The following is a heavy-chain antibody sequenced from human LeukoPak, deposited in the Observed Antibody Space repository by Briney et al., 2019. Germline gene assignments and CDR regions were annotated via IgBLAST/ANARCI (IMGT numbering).Heavy chain of an antibody. J-gene: IGHJ5*02. Sequence: ASVKVSCKASGYTFTNYYIHWVRQAPGQGLEWMGIINPSGGTTIYAQKFQGRVTMTTDTSTTTAYMELRSLRSDDTAMYFCARLGYCSGSSCPTSYYNWFDPWGQGTLVTVSS. CDR1: GYTFTNYY. CDR2: INPSGGTT. V-gene: IGHV1-46*01. CDR3: ARLGYCSGSSCPTSYYNWFDP. D-gene: IGHD2-15*01.